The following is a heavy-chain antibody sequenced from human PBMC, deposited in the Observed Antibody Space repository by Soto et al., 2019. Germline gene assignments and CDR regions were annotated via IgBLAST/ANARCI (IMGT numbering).Heavy chain of an antibody. D-gene: IGHD3-3*01. V-gene: IGHV3-23*01. CDR1: GFPLSNYA. CDR3: ATCLWSGYVPPGP. Sequence: GGSLRLSCAASGFPLSNYAMRWVRQAPGKGLEWVSSLNARGDTTDYADSVKGRFTISRDTSENTLYLQMNSLRAEDTAVYYCATCLWSGYVPPGPWGQGTLVTVSS. CDR2: LNARGDTT. J-gene: IGHJ5*02.